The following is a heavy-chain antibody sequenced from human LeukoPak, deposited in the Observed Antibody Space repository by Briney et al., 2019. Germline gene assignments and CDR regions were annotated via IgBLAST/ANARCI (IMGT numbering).Heavy chain of an antibody. Sequence: TSETLSLTCAVYGGSFSGYYWSWIRQPPGKGLEWIGEINHSGSTNYNPSLKSRVTISVDTSKNQFSLKLSSVTAADTAVYYCARAPSAKNSSPYFFDYWGQGTLVTVSS. V-gene: IGHV4-34*01. CDR1: GGSFSGYY. D-gene: IGHD6-6*01. J-gene: IGHJ4*02. CDR2: INHSGST. CDR3: ARAPSAKNSSPYFFDY.